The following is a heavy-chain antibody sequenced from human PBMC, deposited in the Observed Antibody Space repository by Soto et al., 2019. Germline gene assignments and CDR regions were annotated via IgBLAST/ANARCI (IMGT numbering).Heavy chain of an antibody. CDR3: ATTKTPHLRNGMDV. Sequence: QVRLQESGPGLVRPSQTLSLTCTVSGDSLSSGGYYCSWIRQLPGKGLEWMGFIYYSGSTFYNPSLRSRVTTSADASNNQFSLKLNSLTAADTAVYYCATTKTPHLRNGMDVWGQGTTVTV. V-gene: IGHV4-31*04. D-gene: IGHD1-1*01. CDR1: GDSLSSGGYY. CDR2: IYYSGST. J-gene: IGHJ6*02.